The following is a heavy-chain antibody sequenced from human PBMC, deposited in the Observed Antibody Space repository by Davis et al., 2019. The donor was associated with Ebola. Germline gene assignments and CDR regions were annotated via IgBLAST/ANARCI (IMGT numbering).Heavy chain of an antibody. V-gene: IGHV5-10-1*01. CDR2: IDPGDSYT. CDR3: ARHPSGYLVVSKFDP. J-gene: IGHJ5*02. Sequence: GESLKISCQASGYTFTSHWISWVRQMPGKGLEWMGRIDPGDSYTNYSPSFQGHVTISADKSLSTAYLQWSSLRASDTAIYYCARHPSGYLVVSKFDPWGQGTLVTVSS. D-gene: IGHD3-10*01. CDR1: GYTFTSHW.